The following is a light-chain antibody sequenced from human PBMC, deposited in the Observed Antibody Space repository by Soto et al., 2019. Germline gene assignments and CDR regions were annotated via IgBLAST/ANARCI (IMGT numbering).Light chain of an antibody. CDR1: QDIATW. CDR2: ASS. J-gene: IGKJ4*01. Sequence: DIQMTQSPSSVSASVGDRVTISCRASQDIATWLAWYQQKPGTAPKLLIYASSTLQIGVPSRFSGSGSGTEFTLAISSLQPEDFATYCCLQANLLPLTFGGGTKVEIK. V-gene: IGKV1-12*01. CDR3: LQANLLPLT.